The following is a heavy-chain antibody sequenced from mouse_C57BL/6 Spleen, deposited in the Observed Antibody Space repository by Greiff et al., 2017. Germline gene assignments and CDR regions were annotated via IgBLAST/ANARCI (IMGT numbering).Heavy chain of an antibody. V-gene: IGHV1-69*01. CDR2: IDPSDSYT. Sequence: QVQLQQPGAELVMPGASVKLSCKASGYTFTSYWMHWVKQRPGQGLEWIGEIDPSDSYTNYNQKFKGKSTLTVDKSSSTAYMQLSGLTSEDSAVNYCARPYNWDFDVWGKGTTVTVSS. J-gene: IGHJ1*03. CDR3: ARPYNWDFDV. CDR1: GYTFTSYW.